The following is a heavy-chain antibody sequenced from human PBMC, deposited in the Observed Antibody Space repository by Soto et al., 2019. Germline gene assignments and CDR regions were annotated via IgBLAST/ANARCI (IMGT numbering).Heavy chain of an antibody. Sequence: QVQLVESGGGVVQPGTSLSLSCSASGFTLSGVDMHWVRQAPGKGPEWVAVMSYDGRNQYYADSVKGRFTVSRDSSKSTLYLQMNSLRTEDAAVYYCSKGGWYTSSSRSDCWGQGTLVTVSS. D-gene: IGHD6-6*01. CDR3: SKGGWYTSSSRSDC. J-gene: IGHJ4*02. V-gene: IGHV3-30*18. CDR1: GFTLSGVD. CDR2: MSYDGRNQ.